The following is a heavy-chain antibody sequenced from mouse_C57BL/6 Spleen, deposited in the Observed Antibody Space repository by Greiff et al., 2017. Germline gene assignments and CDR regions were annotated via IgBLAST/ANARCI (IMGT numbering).Heavy chain of an antibody. Sequence: EVQLQESGPVLVTPGASVKMSCTASGYTFTDYYMNWVKQSHGKSLEWIGVINPYNGGTSYNQKFKVKATLTVDKSACTAYMELNSLTSEDSAVYYCDPDYGNSTFAYWGQGTLVTVSA. CDR1: GYTFTDYY. CDR3: DPDYGNSTFAY. CDR2: INPYNGGT. D-gene: IGHD2-1*01. J-gene: IGHJ3*01. V-gene: IGHV1-19*01.